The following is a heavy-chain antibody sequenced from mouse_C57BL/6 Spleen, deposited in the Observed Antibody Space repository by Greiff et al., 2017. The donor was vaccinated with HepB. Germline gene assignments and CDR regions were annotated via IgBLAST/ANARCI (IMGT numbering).Heavy chain of an antibody. J-gene: IGHJ2*01. CDR2: IDPETGGT. Sequence: QVQLQQSGAELVRPGASVTLSCKASGYTFTDYEMHWVKQTPVHGLEWIGAIDPETGGTAYNQKFKGKAILTADKSSSTAYMELRSLTSEDSAVYYCTRAGGWDGDYWGQGTTLTVSS. CDR1: GYTFTDYE. V-gene: IGHV1-15*01. D-gene: IGHD4-1*01. CDR3: TRAGGWDGDY.